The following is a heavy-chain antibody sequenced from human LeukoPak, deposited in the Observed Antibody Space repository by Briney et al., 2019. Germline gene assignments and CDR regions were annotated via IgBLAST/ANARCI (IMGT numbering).Heavy chain of an antibody. J-gene: IGHJ4*02. CDR1: GVTFSSYE. CDR2: ISSSGSTI. V-gene: IGHV3-48*03. CDR3: ASRNHGVTMVRGEFNY. D-gene: IGHD3-10*01. Sequence: GGSLRLSCAASGVTFSSYEMNWVRQAPGKGLEWVSYISSSGSTIYYADSVKGRFTISRDNAKNSLYLQMNSLRAEDTAVYYCASRNHGVTMVRGEFNYWGQGTLVTVSS.